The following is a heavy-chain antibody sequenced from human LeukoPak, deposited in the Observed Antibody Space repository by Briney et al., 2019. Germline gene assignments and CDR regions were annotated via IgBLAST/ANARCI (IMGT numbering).Heavy chain of an antibody. CDR2: ISHTGGT. CDR3: ARAVAVEGSIDY. D-gene: IGHD1-26*01. J-gene: IGHJ4*02. CDR1: GGSISDADYY. V-gene: IGHV4-30-2*01. Sequence: SETLSLTCTVSGGSISDADYYWTWIRQPPGGGLEWIGYISHTGGTYYNSSLLSRVTISVDRSKNQFFLTLGSVTAADTAVYYCARAVAVEGSIDYWGQGTLVTVSS.